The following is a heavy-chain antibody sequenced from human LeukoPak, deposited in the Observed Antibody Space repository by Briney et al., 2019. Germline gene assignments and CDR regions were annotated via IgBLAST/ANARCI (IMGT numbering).Heavy chain of an antibody. D-gene: IGHD1-1*01. V-gene: IGHV1-24*01. CDR2: FDPEDGET. CDR1: GYTLTELS. CDR3: ATDYDGTTFQYYYGMDV. Sequence: ASVKVSRKVSGYTLTELSMHWVRQAPGKGLEWMGGFDPEDGETIYAQKFQGRVTMTEDTSTDTAYMELSSLRSEDTAVYYCATDYDGTTFQYYYGMDVWGQGTTVTVSS. J-gene: IGHJ6*02.